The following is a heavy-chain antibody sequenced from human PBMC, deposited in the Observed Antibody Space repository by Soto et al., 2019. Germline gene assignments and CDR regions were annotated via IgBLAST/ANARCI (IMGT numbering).Heavy chain of an antibody. V-gene: IGHV3-30*18. CDR1: GFTVNRCG. CDR2: MSSDGSKR. D-gene: IGHD2-15*01. J-gene: IGHJ4*02. CDR3: AKDEYATPKPLGF. Sequence: GGSLRLSCAASGFTVNRCGMHWVRQAPGKGLEWVAVMSSDGSKRYYADSLKGRFTVSRDNTKNTLFLQMSNLRPADTAVYYCAKDEYATPKPLGFWGQG.